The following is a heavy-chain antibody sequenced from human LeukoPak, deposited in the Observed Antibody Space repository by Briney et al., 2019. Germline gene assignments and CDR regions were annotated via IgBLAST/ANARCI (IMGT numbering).Heavy chain of an antibody. Sequence: GGSLRLSCAASGFTVSSNYMSWVRQAPGKGLEWVSVIYSGGNTYYADSVKGRFTISRDNSKNTLYLQMNSLRAEDTAVYYCANLPYSAPFSFDYWGQGTLVTVSS. CDR2: IYSGGNT. V-gene: IGHV3-53*01. D-gene: IGHD2-15*01. CDR3: ANLPYSAPFSFDY. J-gene: IGHJ4*02. CDR1: GFTVSSNY.